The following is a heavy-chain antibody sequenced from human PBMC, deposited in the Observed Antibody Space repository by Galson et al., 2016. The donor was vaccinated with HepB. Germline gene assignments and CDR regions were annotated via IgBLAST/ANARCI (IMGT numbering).Heavy chain of an antibody. CDR1: GYTFTDYY. CDR3: ARGRYQLISGTDV. V-gene: IGHV1-2*04. Sequence: SVKVSCKASGYTFTDYYMHWVRQAPGQGLDWMGWINPNSGGTKYAQKFQGWVTMTRDTSITTAYMEVRSLKSGDTAIYYCARGRYQLISGTDVWGQGTTVTVSS. J-gene: IGHJ6*02. D-gene: IGHD2-2*01. CDR2: INPNSGGT.